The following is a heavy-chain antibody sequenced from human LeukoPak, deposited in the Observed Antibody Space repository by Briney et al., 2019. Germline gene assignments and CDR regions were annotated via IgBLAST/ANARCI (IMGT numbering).Heavy chain of an antibody. J-gene: IGHJ4*02. Sequence: ASVKVSCKASGYTFTSNYIHWVRQAPGQGLEWMGMIYPRDGSTSYAQKFQGRVTITADESTSTAYMELSSLRSEDTAVYYCAVAISDYDFWSGYPRRPYYFDYWGQGTLVTVSS. D-gene: IGHD3-3*01. V-gene: IGHV1-46*01. CDR2: IYPRDGST. CDR1: GYTFTSNY. CDR3: AVAISDYDFWSGYPRRPYYFDY.